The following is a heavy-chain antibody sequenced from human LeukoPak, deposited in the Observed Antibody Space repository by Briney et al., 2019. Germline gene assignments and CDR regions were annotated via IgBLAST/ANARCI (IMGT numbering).Heavy chain of an antibody. V-gene: IGHV4-59*01. J-gene: IGHJ4*02. CDR2: IYYSGST. Sequence: SETLSLTCTVSGDSISSYYWSWIRQPPGKGPEWIGYIYYSGSTNYNPSLKSRVTISVDTSKNQFSLKLTSVTAADTAVYYCASSLGAQLPPIHWGQGTLVTVSS. D-gene: IGHD2-2*01. CDR1: GDSISSYY. CDR3: ASSLGAQLPPIH.